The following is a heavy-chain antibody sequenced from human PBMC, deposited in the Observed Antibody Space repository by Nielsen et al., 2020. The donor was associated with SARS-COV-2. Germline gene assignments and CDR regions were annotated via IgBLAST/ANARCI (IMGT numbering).Heavy chain of an antibody. V-gene: IGHV3-74*01. Sequence: GESLKISCAASGFTFSSYWMHWVRQAPGKGLVWVSRINSDGSSTSYADSVKGRFTISRDNAKNSLYLQMNSLRAEDTAVYYCARDVVGDTAMVGFSGMDVWGQGTTVTVSS. CDR3: ARDVVGDTAMVGFSGMDV. D-gene: IGHD5-18*01. J-gene: IGHJ6*02. CDR2: INSDGSST. CDR1: GFTFSSYW.